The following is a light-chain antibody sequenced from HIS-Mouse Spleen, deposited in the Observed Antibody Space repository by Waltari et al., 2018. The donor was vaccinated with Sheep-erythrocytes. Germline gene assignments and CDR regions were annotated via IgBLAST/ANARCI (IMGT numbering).Light chain of an antibody. CDR2: WAS. V-gene: IGKV4-1*01. Sequence: DIVMTQSPDSLAASLGERDTINCKSSKSVLYSSNNMNNLAWYQQKPGQPPKLLIFWASTRESGVPDRFSDSGSGTDFTLTISSLQAEDVAVYYCQQYYSTPLTFGGGTKVEIK. J-gene: IGKJ4*01. CDR3: QQYYSTPLT. CDR1: KSVLYSSNNMNN.